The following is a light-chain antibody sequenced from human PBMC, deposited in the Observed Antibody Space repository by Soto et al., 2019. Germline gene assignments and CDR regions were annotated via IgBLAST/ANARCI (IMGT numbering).Light chain of an antibody. CDR3: QQYDTYSRT. CDR1: QSISNW. CDR2: KAS. V-gene: IGKV1-5*03. Sequence: DIQMTQSPSTLSASVGDRVTITCRASQSISNWLAWYQQRSGKAPKLLIYKASSLEGGVPSRFSGSGSGTEFTLTISSLQPDDFATYYCQQYDTYSRTFGQGTKVEIK. J-gene: IGKJ1*01.